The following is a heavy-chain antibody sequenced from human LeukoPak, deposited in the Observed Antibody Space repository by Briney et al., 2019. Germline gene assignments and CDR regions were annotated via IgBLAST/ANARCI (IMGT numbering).Heavy chain of an antibody. D-gene: IGHD3-22*01. CDR1: GGSISSGSYY. CDR3: AREGTYYYDSSGYWASGYYGMDV. Sequence: PSETLSLTRTVSGGSISSGSYYWSWIRQPAGKGLEWIGRIYTSGSTNYNPSLKSRVTISVDTSKNQFSLKLSSVTAADTAVYYCAREGTYYYDSSGYWASGYYGMDVWGQGTTVTVSS. V-gene: IGHV4-61*02. J-gene: IGHJ6*02. CDR2: IYTSGST.